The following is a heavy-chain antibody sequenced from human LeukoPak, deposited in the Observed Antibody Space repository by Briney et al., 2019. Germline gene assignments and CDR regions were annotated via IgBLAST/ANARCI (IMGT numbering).Heavy chain of an antibody. CDR1: GYTFTNQH. V-gene: IGHV1-46*01. D-gene: IGHD3-10*01. CDR2: INPSGGST. CDR3: ARGRGSLDAFDI. Sequence: ASVKVSCKASGYTFTNQHIHWVRQAPGQGLEWMGIINPSGGSTSYAQKFQGRVTMTRDTSTSTVYMELRSLRSDDTAVYYCARGRGSLDAFDIWGQGTMVTVSS. J-gene: IGHJ3*02.